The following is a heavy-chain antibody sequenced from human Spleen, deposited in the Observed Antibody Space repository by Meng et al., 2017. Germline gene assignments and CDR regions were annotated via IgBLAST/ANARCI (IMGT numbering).Heavy chain of an antibody. J-gene: IGHJ4*02. CDR1: GGSGSSGNYY. D-gene: IGHD5-18*01. Sequence: VNMRVPGRGRVRLWETLSLTVSVSGGSGSSGNYYWRWIRPPPGKGLEWIGYIYYSVSTRYNPSLKSRVTISVDTSKNQFSLKLSSVTAADTAVYYCAGESAYSRFDYWGQGTLVTVSS. V-gene: IGHV4-61*01. CDR2: IYYSVST. CDR3: AGESAYSRFDY.